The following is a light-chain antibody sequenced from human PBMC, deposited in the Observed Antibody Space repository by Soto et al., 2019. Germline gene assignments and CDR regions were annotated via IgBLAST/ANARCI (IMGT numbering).Light chain of an antibody. Sequence: ETVLTQSPGALSLSPGERATLSCRASQSISTTYLAWYQQKPGQAPTLLIYGASTRATGIPDRFSGSGSGTDFTLTISRLEPEDFAVYYCQQRSNWPPTFGQGTKVDIK. V-gene: IGKV3D-20*02. CDR2: GAS. J-gene: IGKJ1*01. CDR1: QSISTTY. CDR3: QQRSNWPPT.